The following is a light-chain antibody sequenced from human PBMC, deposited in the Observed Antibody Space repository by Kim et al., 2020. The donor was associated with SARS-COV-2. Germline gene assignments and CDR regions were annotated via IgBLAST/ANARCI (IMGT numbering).Light chain of an antibody. Sequence: ASLGDRVTIPCRARQAITNSLAWYQQKPGTAPNLLIYAAYTLQSGVPSRFSGSGSGTDFTLTISSLQPEDSATYYCQQLKSYPFTFGGGTKVDIK. CDR3: QQLKSYPFT. CDR1: QAITNS. CDR2: AAY. J-gene: IGKJ4*01. V-gene: IGKV1-9*01.